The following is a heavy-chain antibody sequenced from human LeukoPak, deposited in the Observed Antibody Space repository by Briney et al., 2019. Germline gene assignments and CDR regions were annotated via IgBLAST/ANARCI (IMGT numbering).Heavy chain of an antibody. J-gene: IGHJ4*02. CDR2: IYYSVTT. Sequence: PSDTLSLTCTVSGVSISSSSYYWGWIRRPAGKGLEVIGSIYYSVTTYYYPSLKSRVTISVDTSKIHFSLYLSSGTAADTAVYYCARPAVKYSNYYFDYWVEGSLVTDS. CDR1: GVSISSSSYY. D-gene: IGHD4-11*01. CDR3: ARPAVKYSNYYFDY. V-gene: IGHV4-39*01.